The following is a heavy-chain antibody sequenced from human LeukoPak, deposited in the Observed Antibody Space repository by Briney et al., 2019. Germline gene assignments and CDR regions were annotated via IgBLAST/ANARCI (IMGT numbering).Heavy chain of an antibody. J-gene: IGHJ3*02. D-gene: IGHD2-2*02. Sequence: GGSLRLSCVVSGFDFSWSTMTWVRQPPGKGPEWVAKMKEDETEIEYVDSAKGRFTISRDNAKNSLYLQMNSLRAEDTAVYYCARDRTTCYIGTCAFDIWGQGTMVTVSS. V-gene: IGHV3-7*01. CDR1: GFDFSWST. CDR2: MKEDETEI. CDR3: ARDRTTCYIGTCAFDI.